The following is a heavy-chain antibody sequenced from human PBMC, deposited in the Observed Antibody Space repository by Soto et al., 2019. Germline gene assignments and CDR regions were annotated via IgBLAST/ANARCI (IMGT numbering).Heavy chain of an antibody. CDR2: INHSGST. V-gene: IGHV4-34*01. Sequence: QVQLQQWGAGLLKPSETLSLTCAVYGGSFSGYYWTWIRQPPGTGLEWIGEINHSGSTNYNPSLKRRATISVDTSTNQFSLKLTSVTAANTAVYYCARDKVTGLFAYWGQGTLVTVSS. J-gene: IGHJ4*02. CDR3: ARDKVTGLFAY. D-gene: IGHD2-8*02. CDR1: GGSFSGYY.